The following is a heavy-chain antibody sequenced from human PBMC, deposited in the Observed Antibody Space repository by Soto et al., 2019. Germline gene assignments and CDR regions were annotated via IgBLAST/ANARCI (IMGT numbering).Heavy chain of an antibody. D-gene: IGHD2-2*01. CDR3: TRECSSTSCLIYYYYYYGMDV. V-gene: IGHV3-49*04. CDR1: GLCLGDYA. CDR2: IRSKAYGGTT. Sequence: GFPRILGTSSGLCLGDYAMSWVRQASGKGLEGVGVIRSKAYGGTTEYAASVKGRFTISRDDSKSIAYLQMNSLKTEDKAVYYCTRECSSTSCLIYYYYYYGMDVWGQGTTVTISS. J-gene: IGHJ6*02.